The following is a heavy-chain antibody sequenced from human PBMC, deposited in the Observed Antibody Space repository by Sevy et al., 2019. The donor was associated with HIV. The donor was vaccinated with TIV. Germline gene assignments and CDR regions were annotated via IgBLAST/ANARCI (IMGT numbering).Heavy chain of an antibody. CDR2: IYYSGST. Sequence: SETLSLTCSVSGGSMRNFYWSWIRQPPGKGLEWIGNIYYSGSTNYSPSLKSRVTMSVDTSKNQFSLKLSYVTAADTAVYYCARSGCLGWARSPRGPRNWFDPWGQGTLVTVSS. J-gene: IGHJ5*02. V-gene: IGHV4-59*13. CDR3: ARSGCLGWARSPRGPRNWFDP. CDR1: GGSMRNFY. D-gene: IGHD3-16*01.